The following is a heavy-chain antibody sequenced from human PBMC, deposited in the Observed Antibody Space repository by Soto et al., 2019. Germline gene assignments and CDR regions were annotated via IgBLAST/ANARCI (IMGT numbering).Heavy chain of an antibody. J-gene: IGHJ2*01. CDR2: IIPIVGTA. CDR3: ARTDCGGDCYHWYFDL. D-gene: IGHD2-21*02. Sequence: QVQLVQSGAEVKKPGSSVKVSCKASGGTFSSYAISWVRQAPGQGLEWMGGIIPIVGTANYAQKFQGRVTITADESTSTGYMELSSLSSEDTVVYYCARTDCGGDCYHWYFDLWGRGTLVTVSS. CDR1: GGTFSSYA. V-gene: IGHV1-69*01.